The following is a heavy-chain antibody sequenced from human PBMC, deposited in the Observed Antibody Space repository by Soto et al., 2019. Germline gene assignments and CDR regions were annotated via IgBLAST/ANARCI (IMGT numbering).Heavy chain of an antibody. CDR2: INAGNGNT. CDR1: GYTFTSYA. Sequence: ASVKVSCKASGYTFTSYAMHWVRQAPGQRLEWMGWINAGNGNTKYSQKFQGRVTITRDTSASTAYMELSSLRSEDTAVYYCARGYYDSSGWRYYYGVDVWGQGTTVTVSS. J-gene: IGHJ6*02. V-gene: IGHV1-3*01. D-gene: IGHD3-22*01. CDR3: ARGYYDSSGWRYYYGVDV.